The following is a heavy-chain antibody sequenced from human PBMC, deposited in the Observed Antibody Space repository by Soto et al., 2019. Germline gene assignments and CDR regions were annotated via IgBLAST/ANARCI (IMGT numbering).Heavy chain of an antibody. CDR2: ISYDVTNK. D-gene: IGHD6-19*01. CDR1: GFSFSSYG. J-gene: IGHJ4*02. CDR3: AKDLRIAVAGTDYFDS. Sequence: PGGSLRLSCAASGFSFSSYGMHWVRQAPGKGLEWVAVISYDVTNKYYADSVKGRFTTSRDNSKNTLYLQMNSLRAEDTAVYYCAKDLRIAVAGTDYFDSWGQGTLVTVSS. V-gene: IGHV3-30*18.